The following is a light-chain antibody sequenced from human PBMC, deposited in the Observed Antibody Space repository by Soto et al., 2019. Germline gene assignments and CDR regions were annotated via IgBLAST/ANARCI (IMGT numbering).Light chain of an antibody. J-gene: IGKJ2*01. V-gene: IGKV1-5*03. CDR1: QSISGW. Sequence: DIQMTQSHSTLSASVGDRVTITCRASQSISGWLAWYQQKPGKAPRLLIYKASSLQSGVPSRFSGNGSGTEFTLTISSLQPDDYATYYWQEYNSHSRYTFGQGTKLEVK. CDR2: KAS. CDR3: QEYNSHSRYT.